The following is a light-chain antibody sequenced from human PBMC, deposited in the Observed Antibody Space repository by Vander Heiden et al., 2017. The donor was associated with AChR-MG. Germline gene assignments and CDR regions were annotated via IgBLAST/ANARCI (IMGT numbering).Light chain of an antibody. CDR2: EVT. V-gene: IGLV2-8*01. CDR3: SSYAGSSNV. Sequence: QSALTQPPSASGSPGQSVTISCTGPSSDVGGYNYVSWYHQHPGKAPKLMIYEVTKRPSGVPDRFSGSKSGNTASLTVSGLQADDEADYYCSSYAGSSNVFGTGTKVT. J-gene: IGLJ1*01. CDR1: SSDVGGYNY.